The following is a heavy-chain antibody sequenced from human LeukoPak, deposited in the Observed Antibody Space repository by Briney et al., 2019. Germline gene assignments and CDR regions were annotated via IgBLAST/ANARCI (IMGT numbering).Heavy chain of an antibody. J-gene: IGHJ4*02. V-gene: IGHV3-49*04. CDR1: GFTFGDYA. D-gene: IGHD6-19*01. CDR3: TRPTGGSGGEPFDY. CDR2: IRSKGFGGTT. Sequence: PGGSLRLSCTASGFTFGDYAMTWVRQAPGKGLEWVGFIRSKGFGGTTEYAASVEGRFTISREDSKSIAYLQMNSLKPEDTAIYYCTRPTGGSGGEPFDYWGQGTLVTVSS.